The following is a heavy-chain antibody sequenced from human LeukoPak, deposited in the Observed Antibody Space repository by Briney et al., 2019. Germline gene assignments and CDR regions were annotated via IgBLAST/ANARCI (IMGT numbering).Heavy chain of an antibody. CDR1: GGSISSYY. Sequence: SETLSLTCTVSGGSISSYYWSWIRQPPGKGLEWIGYIYYSGSTNYNPSLKSRVTISVDTSKNQFSLKLSSVTAADTAVYYCARDRDYYYDSSGSPLYWGQGTLVTVSS. CDR2: IYYSGST. D-gene: IGHD3-22*01. CDR3: ARDRDYYYDSSGSPLY. V-gene: IGHV4-59*12. J-gene: IGHJ4*02.